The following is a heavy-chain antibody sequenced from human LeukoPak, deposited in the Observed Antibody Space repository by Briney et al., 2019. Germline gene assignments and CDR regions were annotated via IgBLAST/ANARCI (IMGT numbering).Heavy chain of an antibody. CDR1: GFTFSTYW. D-gene: IGHD6-19*01. V-gene: IGHV3-74*01. Sequence: GGSLRLSCAASGFTFSTYWMHWVGQAAGKGLVWVSRINGEGRSTSHADSVKGRFTISRDNAKNTLYLQMNSLRAEDTAVYYCAREANSGYSSGDDAFDIWGQGTMVTVSS. J-gene: IGHJ3*02. CDR2: INGEGRST. CDR3: AREANSGYSSGDDAFDI.